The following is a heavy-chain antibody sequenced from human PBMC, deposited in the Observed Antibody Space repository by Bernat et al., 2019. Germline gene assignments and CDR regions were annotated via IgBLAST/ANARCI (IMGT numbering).Heavy chain of an antibody. V-gene: IGHV3-15*01. D-gene: IGHD4-23*01. CDR2: IKRQTDGGTT. CDR3: TTGGLRWGTG. J-gene: IGHJ4*02. CDR1: GFIFSKAW. Sequence: EVKLVELGGGLVKLGGSLRFSCGASGFIFSKAWLSWAGKAPGKGLAWVGRIKRQTDGGTTDYAAPVKGRFTISRDDSKTTLYLQMNSLKTEDTAVYYCTTGGLRWGTGWGQGTLVTVSS.